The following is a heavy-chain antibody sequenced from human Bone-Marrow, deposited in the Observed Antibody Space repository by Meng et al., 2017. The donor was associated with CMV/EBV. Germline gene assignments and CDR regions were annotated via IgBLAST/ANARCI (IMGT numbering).Heavy chain of an antibody. Sequence: QVQLVESGGGVVQPGRSLRLSCADSGFTFSSYAMHWVRQAPGKGLEWVAVISYDGSNKYYADSVKGRFSISRDNSKNTLYLQMNSLRAEDTAVYYCAREIAAATPDYWGQGTLVTLSS. J-gene: IGHJ4*02. D-gene: IGHD6-13*01. CDR2: ISYDGSNK. CDR1: GFTFSSYA. CDR3: AREIAAATPDY. V-gene: IGHV3-30-3*01.